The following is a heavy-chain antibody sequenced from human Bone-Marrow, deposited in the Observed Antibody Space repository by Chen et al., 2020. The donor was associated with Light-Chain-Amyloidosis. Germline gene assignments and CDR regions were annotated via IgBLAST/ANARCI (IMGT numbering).Heavy chain of an antibody. V-gene: IGHV5-51*01. CDR1: GYTFPNYW. CDR2: IYPDDSDA. D-gene: IGHD2-21*01. Sequence: EVQLEQSGPEVKKPGESLKISCKGSGYTFPNYWTGWVRQMPGKGLEWMGVIYPDDSDARYSPSFEGQVTISADKSITTAYLQWRSLKASDTAMYYCARRRDCYNFDYWGQGTLVTVSS. CDR3: ARRRDCYNFDY. J-gene: IGHJ4*02.